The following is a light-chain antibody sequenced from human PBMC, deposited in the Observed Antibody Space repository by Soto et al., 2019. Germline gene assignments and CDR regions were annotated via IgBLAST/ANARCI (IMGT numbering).Light chain of an antibody. CDR2: GAS. V-gene: IGKV3-15*01. CDR1: QSLNGN. Sequence: EIVMTQSPATLSVSPGERATLSCRASQSLNGNLAWYQQKPGQGPRLLIYGASTRATGIPARFSGSGSETEFTLTIRSLQSEDFAVYHCQQYNKWPLTFGGETKVEIK. J-gene: IGKJ4*02. CDR3: QQYNKWPLT.